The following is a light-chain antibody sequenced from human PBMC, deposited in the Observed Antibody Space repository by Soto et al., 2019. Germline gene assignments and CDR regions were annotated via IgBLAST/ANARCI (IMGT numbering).Light chain of an antibody. CDR2: SAF. J-gene: IGKJ5*01. CDR3: QQRSNCPIT. CDR1: QSVSRH. Sequence: EIVLTQSPATLSSSPGERATLSCRASQSVSRHLAWYQQKPGQAPRLLIYSAFNRPTGIPARFSGSGSGTDFTLTISSLEPEDFAVYYCQQRSNCPITFGQGTRLDIK. V-gene: IGKV3-11*01.